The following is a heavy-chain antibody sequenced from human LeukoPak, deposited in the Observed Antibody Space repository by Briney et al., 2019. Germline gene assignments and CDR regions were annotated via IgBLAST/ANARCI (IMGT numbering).Heavy chain of an antibody. V-gene: IGHV3-53*01. CDR1: RFPVSSNH. Sequence: GGSLRLSCAVSRFPVSSNHMSWVRQAPGQGLEWVSVIYSGGSTDFPDSVKGRFTISRDISKDTLYLQMNSLSADDTAVYYCARGSCRGGSCYNFDYWGQGTLVTVSS. CDR3: ARGSCRGGSCYNFDY. D-gene: IGHD2-15*01. J-gene: IGHJ4*02. CDR2: IYSGGST.